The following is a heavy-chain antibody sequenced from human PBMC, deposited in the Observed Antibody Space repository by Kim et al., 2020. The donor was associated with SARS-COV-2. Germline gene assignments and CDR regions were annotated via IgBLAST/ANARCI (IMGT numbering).Heavy chain of an antibody. D-gene: IGHD3-22*01. V-gene: IGHV4-39*01. CDR3: ARRRLYYYDSSGYSAPFFDY. J-gene: IGHJ4*02. Sequence: RVTISVDTSKNQFSLKLSSVTAADTAVYYCARRRLYYYDSSGYSAPFFDYWGQGTLVTVSS.